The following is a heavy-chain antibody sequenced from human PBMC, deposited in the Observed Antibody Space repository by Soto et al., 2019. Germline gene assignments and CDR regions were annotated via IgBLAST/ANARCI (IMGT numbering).Heavy chain of an antibody. CDR1: GYTFTSYG. CDR2: ISAHNGNT. CDR3: ARGRYVDY. D-gene: IGHD1-1*01. Sequence: QVHLVQSGAEVKKPGASVKVSCKASGYTFTSYGITWVRQAPGQGLEWMGWISAHNGNTDYAQKLQGRVIVTRDTSTSTAYMELRSLISDDTAVYSCARGRYVDYWGQGALVTVSS. V-gene: IGHV1-18*01. J-gene: IGHJ4*02.